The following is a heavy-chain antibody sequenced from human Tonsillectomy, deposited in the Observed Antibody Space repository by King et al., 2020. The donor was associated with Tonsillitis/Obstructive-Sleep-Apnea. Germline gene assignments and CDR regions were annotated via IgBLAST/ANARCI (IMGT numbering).Heavy chain of an antibody. D-gene: IGHD3-3*01. J-gene: IGHJ5*02. Sequence: TLKESGPTLVKPTQTLTLTCTFSGFSLSTSGVGVGWIRQPPGKALEWLALIYWDDDKRYSPSLKSRLTITKDTSKNQVVLTMTNMDPVETATYYCAHSLRFLEWFNWFDPWGQGTLVTVSS. V-gene: IGHV2-5*02. CDR1: GFSLSTSGVG. CDR2: IYWDDDK. CDR3: AHSLRFLEWFNWFDP.